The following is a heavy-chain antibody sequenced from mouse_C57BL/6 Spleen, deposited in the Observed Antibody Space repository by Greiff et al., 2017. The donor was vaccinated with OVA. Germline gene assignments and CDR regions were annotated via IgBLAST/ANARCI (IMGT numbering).Heavy chain of an antibody. CDR1: GFTFSDYG. V-gene: IGHV5-17*01. D-gene: IGHD1-1*01. J-gene: IGHJ1*03. CDR2: ISSGSSTI. CDR3: ARNYGSSLYWYFDV. Sequence: EVMLVESGGGLVKPGGSLKLSCAASGFTFSDYGMHWVRQAPEKGLEWVAYISSGSSTIYYADKVKGRFTISRDNAKNTLFLQMTSLMSEDTAMYYCARNYGSSLYWYFDVWGTGTTVTVSS.